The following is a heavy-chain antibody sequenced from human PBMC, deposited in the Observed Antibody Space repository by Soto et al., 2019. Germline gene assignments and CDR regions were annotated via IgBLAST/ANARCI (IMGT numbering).Heavy chain of an antibody. Sequence: EVQLLESGGGLAQPGGSLRLSCAASRFIFSSRAMNWVRQAPGKGLEWVSGISGSGGSTYYADSVKGRFTISRDNSKNTLYLQMNSLRAEDTAVYYCAKDDDILTGHGGWFDPWGQGTLVTVSS. J-gene: IGHJ5*02. CDR3: AKDDDILTGHGGWFDP. CDR1: RFIFSSRA. CDR2: ISGSGGST. V-gene: IGHV3-23*01. D-gene: IGHD3-9*01.